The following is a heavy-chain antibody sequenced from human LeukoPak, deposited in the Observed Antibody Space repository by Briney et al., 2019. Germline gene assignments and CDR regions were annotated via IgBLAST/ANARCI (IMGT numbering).Heavy chain of an antibody. CDR1: GFTFSSYA. J-gene: IGHJ3*02. CDR2: ISGSGGST. V-gene: IGHV3-23*01. CDR3: AKSPYCSSTSCYPDAFDI. Sequence: PGGSLRLSCAASGFTFSSYAMSWVRQAPGKGLEWVSAISGSGGSTYYADSVKGRFTTSRDNSKNTLYLQMNSLRAEDTAVYYCAKSPYCSSTSCYPDAFDIWGQGTMVTVSS. D-gene: IGHD2-2*01.